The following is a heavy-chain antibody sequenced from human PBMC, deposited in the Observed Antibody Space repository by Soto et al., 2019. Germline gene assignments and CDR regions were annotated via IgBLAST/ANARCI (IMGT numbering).Heavy chain of an antibody. J-gene: IGHJ5*02. V-gene: IGHV3-48*01. Sequence: EVQLVESGGGLVQPGGSLRLSCAASGFTFSSYSMNWVRQAPGKGLEWVSYISSSSSTIYYADSVKGRFTISRDNAKNSLYLQMNSLRAEDTAVYYCARIVSERTGDYERGWLDPWGQGNLVTVSS. CDR1: GFTFSSYS. CDR2: ISSSSSTI. CDR3: ARIVSERTGDYERGWLDP. D-gene: IGHD4-17*01.